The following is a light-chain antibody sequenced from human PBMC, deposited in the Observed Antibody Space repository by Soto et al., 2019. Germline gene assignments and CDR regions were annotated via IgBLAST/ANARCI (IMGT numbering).Light chain of an antibody. Sequence: SALTRVASESGSPGQAITISCTVTSSDVGTFNLVSWYQQHPGKAPRHMIYEVIKRPSGVSNRFSGSKSGNTASLTISGLQAEDEADCYCRELAGSSAQVFGARTKVTVL. CDR1: SSDVGTFNL. CDR3: RELAGSSAQV. V-gene: IGLV2-23*02. J-gene: IGLJ1*01. CDR2: EVI.